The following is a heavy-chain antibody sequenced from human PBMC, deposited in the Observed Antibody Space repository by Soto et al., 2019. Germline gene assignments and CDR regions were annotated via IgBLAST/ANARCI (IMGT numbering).Heavy chain of an antibody. J-gene: IGHJ4*02. CDR1: GGSISNNY. CDR2: VSSSGSF. Sequence: SETLSLTCSVSGGSISNNYWSWIRQPPGKTLEWIGYVSSSGSFSYNPSLKSRVTASVDTSKNQFSLKLSSLTAADTAVYYCARRQWLRIFDCWGQGTLVTVSS. D-gene: IGHD5-12*01. V-gene: IGHV4-59*08. CDR3: ARRQWLRIFDC.